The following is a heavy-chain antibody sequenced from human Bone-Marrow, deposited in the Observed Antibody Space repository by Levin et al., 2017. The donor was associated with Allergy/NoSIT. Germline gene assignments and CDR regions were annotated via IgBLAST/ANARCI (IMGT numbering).Heavy chain of an antibody. CDR1: GDSMRANY. V-gene: IGHV4-59*01. D-gene: IGHD2-2*01. CDR3: ARERCISTTCYYDY. CDR2: IYDSGSP. Sequence: SETLSLTCSVSGDSMRANYGTWIRQSPGEGLQWIGYIYDSGSPTYNPSLKSRVTISRDTSKNQFSLKLSSVTAADSAVYYCARERCISTTCYYDYWGQGTLVTVSS. J-gene: IGHJ4*02.